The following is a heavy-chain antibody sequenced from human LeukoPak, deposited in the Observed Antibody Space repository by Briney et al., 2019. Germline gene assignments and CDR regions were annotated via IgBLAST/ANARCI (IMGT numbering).Heavy chain of an antibody. Sequence: QPGRSLRLSCAASGFTFSSYGMHWVRQAPGKELEWVAVIWYDGSNKYYADSVKGRFTISRDNSKNTLDLQMNSLRAEDTAVYYCARDRSYDFWSGYSTSDYWGQGTLVTVSS. CDR1: GFTFSSYG. CDR2: IWYDGSNK. J-gene: IGHJ4*02. V-gene: IGHV3-33*01. CDR3: ARDRSYDFWSGYSTSDY. D-gene: IGHD3-3*01.